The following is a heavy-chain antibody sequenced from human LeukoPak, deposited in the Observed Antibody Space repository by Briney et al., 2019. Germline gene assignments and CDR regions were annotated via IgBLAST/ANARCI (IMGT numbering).Heavy chain of an antibody. CDR1: GFTFSSYW. CDR3: ARDPRHSRRYCSGGSCPTRYYYCYYGMDV. Sequence: GGSLRLSCAASGFTFSSYWMSWVRQAPGKGLEWVANIKQDGSEKYYVDSVKGRFTISRDNAKNSLYLQMNSLRAEDTAVYYCARDPRHSRRYCSGGSCPTRYYYCYYGMDVWGQGTTVTVSS. J-gene: IGHJ6*02. V-gene: IGHV3-7*01. D-gene: IGHD2-15*01. CDR2: IKQDGSEK.